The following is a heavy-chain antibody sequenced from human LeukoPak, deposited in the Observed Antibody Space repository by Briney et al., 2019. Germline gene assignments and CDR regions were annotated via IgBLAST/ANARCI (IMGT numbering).Heavy chain of an antibody. V-gene: IGHV3-23*01. CDR1: GLTFSSYA. CDR2: ISGSGGSI. J-gene: IGHJ4*02. D-gene: IGHD5-24*01. Sequence: GGSLRLSCAASGLTFSSYAVSWVRQVPGKGLEWVSGISGSGGSIYYADSVKGRFTISRDNSKNTLYLQMNSLRAEDTAVYYCAKGNGYNTCYFDYWGQGTLVTVSS. CDR3: AKGNGYNTCYFDY.